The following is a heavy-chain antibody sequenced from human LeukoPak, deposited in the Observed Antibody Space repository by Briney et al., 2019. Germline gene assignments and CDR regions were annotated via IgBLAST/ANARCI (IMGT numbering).Heavy chain of an antibody. J-gene: IGHJ5*02. CDR2: IDSDGSST. Sequence: GGSLRLSCAASGFTFSSNWMHWVRQGPGKGLVWVSRIDSDGSSTNYADSVKGRFTISRDSAKNTLYLQMNSLRAEDTAVYYCARGGGSYGWFDPWGQGTLVTVSS. V-gene: IGHV3-74*01. CDR3: ARGGGSYGWFDP. D-gene: IGHD3-16*01. CDR1: GFTFSSNW.